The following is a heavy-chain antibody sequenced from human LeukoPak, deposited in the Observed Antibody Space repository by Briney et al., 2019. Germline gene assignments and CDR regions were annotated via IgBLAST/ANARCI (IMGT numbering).Heavy chain of an antibody. CDR3: ARAGRDYGDPIIDY. Sequence: SQTLSLTCTVSGGSINSGSYYWTWIRQPAGKGPEWIGRIYSNGGTNFNPSLKSRVTISVDTSKNQFSLKLSSVTAADTAVYYCARAGRDYGDPIIDYWGQGTLVTVSS. J-gene: IGHJ4*02. CDR1: GGSINSGSYY. V-gene: IGHV4-61*02. D-gene: IGHD4-17*01. CDR2: IYSNGGT.